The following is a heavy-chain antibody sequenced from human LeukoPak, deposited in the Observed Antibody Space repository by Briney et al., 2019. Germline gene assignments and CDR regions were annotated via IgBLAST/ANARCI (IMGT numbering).Heavy chain of an antibody. Sequence: RASVKVSCKASGYTFTSYYMHWVRQAPGQGLEWMGIINPSGGSTSYAQKFQGRVTMTRDTSTSTVYMELSSLRSEDTAVYYCARGHGYSGYEIGSSRGPGAFDIWGQGTMVTVSS. J-gene: IGHJ3*02. D-gene: IGHD5-12*01. CDR1: GYTFTSYY. V-gene: IGHV1-46*01. CDR2: INPSGGST. CDR3: ARGHGYSGYEIGSSRGPGAFDI.